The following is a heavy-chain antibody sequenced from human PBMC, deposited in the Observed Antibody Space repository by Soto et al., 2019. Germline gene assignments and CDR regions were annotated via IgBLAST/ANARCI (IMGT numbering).Heavy chain of an antibody. J-gene: IGHJ4*02. Sequence: QVQLQESGPGLVKPSQTLSLTCTVSGVSISSGGYYWSWIRQHPGKGLEWIGYIYYSGSTYYNPSLKRRVTISVATSENQFSLKLSSGTAAGMAVYYCALSYGDSGSYLVSWGQGALVTVSS. V-gene: IGHV4-31*03. CDR3: ALSYGDSGSYLVS. CDR1: GVSISSGGYY. CDR2: IYYSGST. D-gene: IGHD2-21*02.